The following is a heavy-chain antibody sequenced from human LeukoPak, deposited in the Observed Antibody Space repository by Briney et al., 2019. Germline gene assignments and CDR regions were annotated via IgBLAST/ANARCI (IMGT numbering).Heavy chain of an antibody. CDR3: ARRWSGYYPFDY. D-gene: IGHD3-3*01. J-gene: IGHJ4*02. CDR2: MNPNSGNT. Sequence: ASVKVSCKASGYTFTSYDINWVRQATGQGLEWMGWMNPNSGNTGYAQKFQGRVTMTRNTSISTAYMELSSLRSEDTAVYYCARRWSGYYPFDYWGQGTPVTVSS. V-gene: IGHV1-8*01. CDR1: GYTFTSYD.